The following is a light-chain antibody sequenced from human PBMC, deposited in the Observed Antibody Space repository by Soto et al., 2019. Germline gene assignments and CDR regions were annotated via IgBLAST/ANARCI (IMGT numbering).Light chain of an antibody. CDR3: SSYTSSSLVV. CDR2: EVS. Sequence: QSALAQPRSVSGSPGQSVTLSCTGTSSDVGGYDFVSWYQQYPGKAPKLMIYEVSNRPSGVSNRFSGSKSGNTASLTISGLQAEDEADYYCSSYTSSSLVVFGGGTKLTVL. V-gene: IGLV2-14*01. CDR1: SSDVGGYDF. J-gene: IGLJ2*01.